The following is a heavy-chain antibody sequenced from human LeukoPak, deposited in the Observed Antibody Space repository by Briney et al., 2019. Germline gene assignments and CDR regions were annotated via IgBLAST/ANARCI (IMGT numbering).Heavy chain of an antibody. CDR1: GFTFSSYE. J-gene: IGHJ4*02. V-gene: IGHV3-48*03. Sequence: GGSLRLSCAASGFTFSSYETNWVRQAPGMGLEWVSYISSSGSTIYYADSVKGRFTISRDNAKNSLYLQMNSLRAEDTAVYYCARDTYNGRFDYWGQGTLVTVSS. CDR2: ISSSGSTI. CDR3: ARDTYNGRFDY. D-gene: IGHD1-14*01.